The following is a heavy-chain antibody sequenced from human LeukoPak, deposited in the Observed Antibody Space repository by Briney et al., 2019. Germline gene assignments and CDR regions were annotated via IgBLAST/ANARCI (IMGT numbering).Heavy chain of an antibody. Sequence: DSVKGRFTISRDNAKNSLYLQMNSLRAEDTAVYYCARDMTDDYWGQGTLVTVSS. CDR3: ARDMTDDY. D-gene: IGHD3-16*01. J-gene: IGHJ4*02. V-gene: IGHV3-7*01.